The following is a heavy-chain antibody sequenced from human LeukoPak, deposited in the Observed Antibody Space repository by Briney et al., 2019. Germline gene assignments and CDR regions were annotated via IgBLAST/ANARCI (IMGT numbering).Heavy chain of an antibody. CDR2: ISYDGSNK. V-gene: IGHV3-30*04. CDR3: AKDLDYYYDSSGSGY. D-gene: IGHD3-22*01. CDR1: GFTFSSYA. Sequence: GRSLRLSCAASGFTFSSYAMHWVRQAPGKGLEWVAVISYDGSNKYYADSVKGRFTISRDNSKNTLYLQMNSLRAEDTAVYYCAKDLDYYYDSSGSGYWGQGTLVTVSS. J-gene: IGHJ4*02.